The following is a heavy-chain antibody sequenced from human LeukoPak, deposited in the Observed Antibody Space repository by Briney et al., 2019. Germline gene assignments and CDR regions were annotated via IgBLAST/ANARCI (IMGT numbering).Heavy chain of an antibody. CDR3: ARGPTDLIAARPFDY. CDR2: INHSGST. J-gene: IGHJ4*02. D-gene: IGHD6-6*01. Sequence: PSETLSLTCAVYGGSLSGYYWSWIRQPPGKGLEWIGEINHSGSTNYNPSLKSRVTISVDTSKNQFSLKLSSVTAADTAVYYCARGPTDLIAARPFDYWGQGTLVTVSS. V-gene: IGHV4-34*01. CDR1: GGSLSGYY.